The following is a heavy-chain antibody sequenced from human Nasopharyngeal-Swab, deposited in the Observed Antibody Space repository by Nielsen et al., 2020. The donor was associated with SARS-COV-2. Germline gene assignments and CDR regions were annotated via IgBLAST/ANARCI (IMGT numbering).Heavy chain of an antibody. V-gene: IGHV1-8*03. Sequence: ASVKVSCKASGYTFTKYDINWVRQATGQGLEWMGWMHPNSGNSGYAQKFQGRVTITRNTSISTAYMELSSLRSEDTAVYYCASANPTSDIVVVPAAKYYYYYYMDVWGKGTTVTVPS. CDR2: MHPNSGNS. CDR1: GYTFTKYD. J-gene: IGHJ6*03. D-gene: IGHD2-2*01. CDR3: ASANPTSDIVVVPAAKYYYYYYMDV.